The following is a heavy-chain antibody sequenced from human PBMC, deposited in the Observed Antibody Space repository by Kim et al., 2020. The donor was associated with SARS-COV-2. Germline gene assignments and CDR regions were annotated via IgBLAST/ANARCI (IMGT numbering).Heavy chain of an antibody. D-gene: IGHD3-16*01. CDR2: IYYSGSN. Sequence: SETLSLTCTVSGDSISSYYWSWIRQPPGKGLGWIGYIYYSGSNKYNPSLKSRVTISVDTSKNQFTLKLSSGTAAYTAVYSCARDRPFGGLFDYWGQGTLVTVSS. V-gene: IGHV4-59*01. J-gene: IGHJ4*02. CDR1: GDSISSYY. CDR3: ARDRPFGGLFDY.